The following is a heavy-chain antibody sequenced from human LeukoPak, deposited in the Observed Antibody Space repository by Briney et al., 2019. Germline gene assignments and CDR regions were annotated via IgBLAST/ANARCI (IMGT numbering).Heavy chain of an antibody. CDR2: ISSSSSYI. J-gene: IGHJ4*02. V-gene: IGHV3-21*01. CDR3: ARDEYGDYGSGSYYRDY. CDR1: GFTFSSYS. D-gene: IGHD3-10*01. Sequence: GRSLRLSCAASGFTFSSYSMNWVRRAPGKGREWVSSISSSSSYIYYADPVKGRFTISRDNAKNSLYLQKNSLRAEDTAVYYCARDEYGDYGSGSYYRDYWGQGTLVTVSS.